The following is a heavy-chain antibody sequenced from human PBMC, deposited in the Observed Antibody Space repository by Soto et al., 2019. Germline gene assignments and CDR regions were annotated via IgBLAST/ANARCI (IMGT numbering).Heavy chain of an antibody. CDR3: AKDPWWFGEYNWFDP. J-gene: IGHJ5*02. Sequence: EVQLLESGGGLVQPGGSLRLSCAASGFTFSSYAMSWVRQAPGKGLEWVSAISGSGGSTYYADSVKGRFTISRDNSKNPLYLQMNSLRAEDTAVYYCAKDPWWFGEYNWFDPWGQGTLVTVSS. D-gene: IGHD3-10*01. V-gene: IGHV3-23*01. CDR2: ISGSGGST. CDR1: GFTFSSYA.